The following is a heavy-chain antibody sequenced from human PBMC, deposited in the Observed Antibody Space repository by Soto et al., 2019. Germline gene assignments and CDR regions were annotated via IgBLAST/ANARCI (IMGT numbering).Heavy chain of an antibody. Sequence: EVQVLESGGGLVQPGGSLRLSCAASGFTFRMYSMSWVRQAPGKGLEWVSAISESGADTYNADSVKGRFTVSRDNSKNTLYLQMNSLRVEDTAVYYCAQRGTSANFNYYMDVWGKGTTVTVSS. CDR3: AQRGTSANFNYYMDV. D-gene: IGHD1-1*01. V-gene: IGHV3-23*01. CDR1: GFTFRMYS. J-gene: IGHJ6*03. CDR2: ISESGADT.